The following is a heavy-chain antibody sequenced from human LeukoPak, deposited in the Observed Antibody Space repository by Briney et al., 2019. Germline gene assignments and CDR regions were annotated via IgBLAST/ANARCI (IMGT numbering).Heavy chain of an antibody. CDR1: GYTFTSYG. CDR2: ISAYNGNT. J-gene: IGHJ6*02. CDR3: ARVAYSSSWYPYYYYGMDV. V-gene: IGHV1-18*01. D-gene: IGHD6-13*01. Sequence: ASVKVSCKASGYTFTSYGISWVRQAPGQGLEWIGWISAYNGNTNYAQKLQGRVTMTTDTSTSTAYMELRSLRSDDTAVYYCARVAYSSSWYPYYYYGMDVWGQGTTVTVSS.